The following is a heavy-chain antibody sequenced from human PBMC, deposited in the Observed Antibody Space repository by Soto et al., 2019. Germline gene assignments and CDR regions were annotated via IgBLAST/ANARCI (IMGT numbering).Heavy chain of an antibody. CDR3: AREEADYGDYAVGY. Sequence: SETLSLTCTVSGGSISSGDYYWSWIRQPPGKGLEWIGYIYYSGSTYYNPSLKSRVTISVDTSKNQFSLKLSSVTAADTAVYYCAREEADYGDYAVGYWGQGTLVTVSS. J-gene: IGHJ4*02. D-gene: IGHD4-17*01. V-gene: IGHV4-30-4*01. CDR2: IYYSGST. CDR1: GGSISSGDYY.